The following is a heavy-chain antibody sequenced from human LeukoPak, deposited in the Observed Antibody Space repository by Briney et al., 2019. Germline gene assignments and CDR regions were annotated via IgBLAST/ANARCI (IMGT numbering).Heavy chain of an antibody. CDR3: ARHDYGGNSAWFDP. CDR2: IFYSGGT. CDR1: GGSIRGFF. Sequence: SETLSLTCTVSGGSIRGFFWSWIRQPPGKGLEWIGYIFYSGGTYYNPSLMSRVTISVDVSTNQFSLKLTSVTAADTAVYYCARHDYGGNSAWFDPWGQGTLVTVSS. J-gene: IGHJ5*02. V-gene: IGHV4-59*01. D-gene: IGHD4-23*01.